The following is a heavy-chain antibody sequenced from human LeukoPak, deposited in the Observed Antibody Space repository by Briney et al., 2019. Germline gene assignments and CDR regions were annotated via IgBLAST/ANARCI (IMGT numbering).Heavy chain of an antibody. Sequence: EASVKVSCKASGGTFSSYAISWVRQAPGQGLEWMGGIIPIFGTANYAQKFQGRVTITTDESTSTAYMELSSLRSEDTAVYYCARDLQEAFDIWGQGTMVTVSS. CDR1: GGTFSSYA. J-gene: IGHJ3*02. CDR2: IIPIFGTA. V-gene: IGHV1-69*05. CDR3: ARDLQEAFDI.